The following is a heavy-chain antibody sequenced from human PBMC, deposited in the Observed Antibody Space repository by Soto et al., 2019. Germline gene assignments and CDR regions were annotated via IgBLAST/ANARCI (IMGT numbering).Heavy chain of an antibody. D-gene: IGHD1-26*01. CDR1: GGSISSTGYY. CDR2: IYYSGST. CDR3: ARRVRELLVDACDI. Sequence: QLQLQESGPGLVKPSETLSLTCTVSGGSISSTGYYWGWIRQPPGKGLEWIGSIYYSGSTYYNPSLKSRVTISVDTSKNQFSLKRSSVIAADTAVYYCARRVRELLVDACDIWGQGTMVTVSS. J-gene: IGHJ3*02. V-gene: IGHV4-39*01.